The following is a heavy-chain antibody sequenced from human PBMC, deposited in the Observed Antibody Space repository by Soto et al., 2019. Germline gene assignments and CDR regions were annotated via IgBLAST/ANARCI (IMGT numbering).Heavy chain of an antibody. CDR3: TTDNYVVVPFHY. J-gene: IGHJ4*02. CDR1: GFTFSNAW. V-gene: IGHV3-15*07. Sequence: GLSLRLSCAASGFTFSNAWMNWLRQAPGKGLEWVGRIKSKGGGGSADYAASVRGRFTISRDDSKNTLFLQVNSLKTEDTAVYYCTTDNYVVVPFHYWGQGALVTVSS. CDR2: IKSKGGGGSA. D-gene: IGHD2-21*01.